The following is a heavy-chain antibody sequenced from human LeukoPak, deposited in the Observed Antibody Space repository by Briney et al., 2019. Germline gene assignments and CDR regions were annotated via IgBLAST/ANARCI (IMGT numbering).Heavy chain of an antibody. CDR1: GFTFSSYA. V-gene: IGHV3-23*01. J-gene: IGHJ6*03. CDR2: FSGSGGTT. D-gene: IGHD2-8*01. Sequence: GGSLRLSCTASGFTFSSYAMNWARQAPGRGLEWVTGFSGSGGTTYYADSVKGRLNISRNNSKNTLDLQMNSLRDEDTAVYYCANGNRCTSPNCLGYYYFYMDVWGKGTTVTVSS. CDR3: ANGNRCTSPNCLGYYYFYMDV.